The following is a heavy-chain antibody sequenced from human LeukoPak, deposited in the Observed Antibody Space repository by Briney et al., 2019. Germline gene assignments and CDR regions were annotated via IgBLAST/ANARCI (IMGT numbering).Heavy chain of an antibody. D-gene: IGHD3-10*01. Sequence: GRSLRLSCAASGLTFRSSAMHWVRQAPGKGLQWVALLSYDGSTEYHADSVKGRFTLSRDTSKNTLYLQMNSLRAEDTAVYYCARALWVGGYFDYWGQGTRVTVSS. CDR2: LSYDGSTE. CDR3: ARALWVGGYFDY. V-gene: IGHV3-30*04. J-gene: IGHJ4*02. CDR1: GLTFRSSA.